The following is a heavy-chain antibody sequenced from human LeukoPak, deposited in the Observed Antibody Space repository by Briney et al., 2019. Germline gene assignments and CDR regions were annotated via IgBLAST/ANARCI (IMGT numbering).Heavy chain of an antibody. V-gene: IGHV4-59*01. CDR3: ARVRRAYDSSDYFDY. CDR2: IYYSGST. CDR1: GGSISSYY. D-gene: IGHD3-22*01. J-gene: IGHJ4*02. Sequence: SETLSLTCTVSGGSISSYYWSWVRQPPGKGLEWIGYIYYSGSTNYNPSLKSRVTISVDTSKNQFSLKLSSVTAADTAVYYCARVRRAYDSSDYFDYWGQGTLVTVSS.